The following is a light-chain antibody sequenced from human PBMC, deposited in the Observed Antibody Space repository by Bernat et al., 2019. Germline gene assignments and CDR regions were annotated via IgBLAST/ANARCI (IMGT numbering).Light chain of an antibody. CDR2: KAS. CDR1: QSITNW. J-gene: IGKJ1*01. Sequence: DIQMTQSPSTLSASVGDRVTITCRASQSITNWLAWYQQKPGKAPKVLIYKASSLESGVPSRFSGSGSGTEFTLTISSLQPDDFATYYCQQYHSYPWTFGQGTKLEIK. V-gene: IGKV1-5*03. CDR3: QQYHSYPWT.